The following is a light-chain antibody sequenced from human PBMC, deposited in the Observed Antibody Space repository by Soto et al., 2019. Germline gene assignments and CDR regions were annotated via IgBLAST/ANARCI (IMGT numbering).Light chain of an antibody. CDR2: GAS. CDR3: QQYNNWWT. CDR1: QSISNN. V-gene: IGKV3-15*01. Sequence: EIVMTQSPATLSVSPGERATLSRRASQSISNNLAWYHQRPDQAPTLIIYGASTRATGIPARFSGSGSGTEFTLTISSLQSANFAVDYCQQYNNWWTFGQGTRVEIK. J-gene: IGKJ1*01.